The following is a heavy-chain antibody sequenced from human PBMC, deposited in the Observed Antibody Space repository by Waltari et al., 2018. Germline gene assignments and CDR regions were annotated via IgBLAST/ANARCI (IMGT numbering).Heavy chain of an antibody. V-gene: IGHV4-59*01. CDR1: GGSISSYY. CDR3: ARVTAAAGTVDY. CDR2: IYYSGST. D-gene: IGHD6-13*01. Sequence: QVQLQESGPGLVKPSETLSLTCTASGGSISSYYWSWIRQPPGKGLEWIGYIYYSGSTNYNPSLKSRVTISVDTSKNQFSLKLSSVTAADTAVYYCARVTAAAGTVDYWGQGTLVTVSS. J-gene: IGHJ4*02.